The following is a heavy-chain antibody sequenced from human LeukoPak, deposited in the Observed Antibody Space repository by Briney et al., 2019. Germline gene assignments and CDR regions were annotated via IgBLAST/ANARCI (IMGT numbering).Heavy chain of an antibody. CDR3: AREDRIVVVSPFDY. V-gene: IGHV3-7*01. CDR2: INQEGREK. J-gene: IGHJ4*02. D-gene: IGHD3-22*01. Sequence: GASLRLSCAASGFTFSSYWMSWVRQAPGKGVEGVANINQEGREKYCLVSVKGRFTIYRDNPMISLHVQMNSLRAVDTAVYYCAREDRIVVVSPFDYWGQGTLVTVSS. CDR1: GFTFSSYW.